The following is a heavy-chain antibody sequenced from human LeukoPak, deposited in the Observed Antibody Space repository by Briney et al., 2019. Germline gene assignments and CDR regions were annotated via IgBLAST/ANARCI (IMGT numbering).Heavy chain of an antibody. Sequence: SETLSLTCAVYGGSFSGYYWSWIRQPPGKGLEWIGEINHSGSTNYNLSLKSRVTISVDTSKNQFSLKLSSVTAADTAVYYCARGRGWYGGNSRTAYYYYGMDVWGQGTTVTVSS. CDR1: GGSFSGYY. J-gene: IGHJ6*02. CDR2: INHSGST. CDR3: ARGRGWYGGNSRTAYYYYGMDV. V-gene: IGHV4-34*01. D-gene: IGHD6-19*01.